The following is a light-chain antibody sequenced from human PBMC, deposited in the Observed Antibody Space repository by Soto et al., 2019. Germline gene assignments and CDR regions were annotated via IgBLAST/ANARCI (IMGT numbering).Light chain of an antibody. CDR2: LNSDGSH. CDR1: SGHSSYA. V-gene: IGLV4-69*01. CDR3: QTWGTGIAV. Sequence: QPVLTQSPSASASLGASVKLTCTLSSGHSSYAIAWHQQQPEKGPRYLMKLNSDGSHSKGDGIPDRFSGSSSGAERYLTISGLQSEDEADYYCQTWGTGIAVFGGGTQLTV. J-gene: IGLJ7*01.